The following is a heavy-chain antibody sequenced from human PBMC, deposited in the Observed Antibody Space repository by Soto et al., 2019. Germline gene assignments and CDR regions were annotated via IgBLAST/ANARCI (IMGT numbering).Heavy chain of an antibody. CDR2: IYYSGST. CDR3: ARSGSGSGWL. Sequence: QVQLQESGPGLVKPSETLSLTCTVSGGSVSSGHFYWSWIRHPPGKGLEWIGYIYYSGSTKYNPSLRSRVTILVDTSKNQFSLKLTSVTAADTAVYYCARSGSGSGWLGGQGTLVTVSS. CDR1: GGSVSSGHFY. D-gene: IGHD6-19*01. J-gene: IGHJ4*02. V-gene: IGHV4-61*01.